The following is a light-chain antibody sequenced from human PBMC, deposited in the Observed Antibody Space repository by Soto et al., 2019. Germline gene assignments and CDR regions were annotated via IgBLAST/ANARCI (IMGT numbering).Light chain of an antibody. CDR1: SSNIGNNG. V-gene: IGLV1-36*01. CDR2: QDD. CDR3: AAWDDSLNGVI. Sequence: QSVLTQPHSVSEAPRQRVTISCSGSSSNIGNNGVNWYPQLPGKAPKLLIYQDDLLASGVSDRFSVSKSGTSASLAISALQSEDEADYYCAAWDDSLNGVIFGGGTKVTVL. J-gene: IGLJ2*01.